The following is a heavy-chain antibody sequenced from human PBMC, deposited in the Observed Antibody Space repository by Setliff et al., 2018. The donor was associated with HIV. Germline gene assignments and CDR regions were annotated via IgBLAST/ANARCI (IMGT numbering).Heavy chain of an antibody. CDR1: GFMFGVDW. Sequence: HPGGSLRLSCAASGFMFGVDWMSWVRQTPGKGLEWVASDTPDGGDKYYANSMRGRFTISRDNGKNAVYLQMNSLTAEDTAVYYCVRSVEYGFDTWGQGTMVTVSS. D-gene: IGHD2-8*02. V-gene: IGHV3-7*01. CDR3: VRSVEYGFDT. J-gene: IGHJ3*02. CDR2: DTPDGGDK.